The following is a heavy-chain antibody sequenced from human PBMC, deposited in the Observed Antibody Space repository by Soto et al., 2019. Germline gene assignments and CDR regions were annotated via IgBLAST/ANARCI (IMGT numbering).Heavy chain of an antibody. Sequence: PSETLSLTCTVSGGSVSSGSYYWTWIRQPPGKGLEWLGYICYSGTTNYNPPLKSRITISVETSGNQFSLKLSSVTAADTAVYFCARKYCTTTACQSHGIDVWGQGTTVTVSS. V-gene: IGHV4-61*01. CDR2: ICYSGTT. D-gene: IGHD4-4*01. J-gene: IGHJ6*02. CDR1: GGSVSSGSYY. CDR3: ARKYCTTTACQSHGIDV.